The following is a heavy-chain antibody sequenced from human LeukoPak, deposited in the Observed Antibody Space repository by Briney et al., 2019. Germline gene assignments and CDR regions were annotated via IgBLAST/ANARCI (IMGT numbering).Heavy chain of an antibody. CDR2: INYSGST. CDR3: ARARGSNFAFDY. V-gene: IGHV4-59*01. D-gene: IGHD4-23*01. CDR1: GGSISSDY. Sequence: SETLSLTCTVSGGSISSDYWSWIRQPPGKGLEWIGDINYSGSTDYNPSLKSRVTISVDTSKNHFSLKLSSVAAADTAVYYCARARGSNFAFDYWGQGTLVTVSS. J-gene: IGHJ4*02.